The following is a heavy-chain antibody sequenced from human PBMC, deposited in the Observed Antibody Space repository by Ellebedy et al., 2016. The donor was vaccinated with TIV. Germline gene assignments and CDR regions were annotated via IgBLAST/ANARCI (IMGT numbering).Heavy chain of an antibody. V-gene: IGHV3-48*02. CDR3: ARALMVGAPLDY. Sequence: GESLKISCAGSGFTFSSYGMNWVRQTPGKGLEWVSYISSSSNSLYYADSVKGRFTISRDNAKNALYLQMNSLRDADTALYYCARALMVGAPLDYWGQGILVTVSS. CDR1: GFTFSSYG. J-gene: IGHJ4*02. CDR2: ISSSSNSL. D-gene: IGHD4/OR15-4a*01.